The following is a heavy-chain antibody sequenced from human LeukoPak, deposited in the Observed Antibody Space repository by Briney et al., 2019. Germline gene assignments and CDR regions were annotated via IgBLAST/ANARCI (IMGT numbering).Heavy chain of an antibody. J-gene: IGHJ4*02. CDR2: IRSKADGGTT. CDR3: TTYGSGRKFDY. D-gene: IGHD3-10*01. V-gene: IGHV3-49*04. Sequence: GGSLRLSCTASGFTFGDYAMSWVRQAPGKGLEWVGFIRSKADGGTTDCAAPVKGRFTISRDDSTNTLYLQMNSLKSEDTAVYYCTTYGSGRKFDYWGQGILVTVSS. CDR1: GFTFGDYA.